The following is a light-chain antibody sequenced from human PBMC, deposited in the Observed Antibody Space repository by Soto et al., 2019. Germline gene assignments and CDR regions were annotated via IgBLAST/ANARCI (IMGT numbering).Light chain of an antibody. Sequence: DIQMTQSPSSLSASVGDRVTITCQASQDISDYLNWYHQKPGKAPKFLIYDASYLETGVPSRFSGSGSGTDFTFTISSLQPGDIGTYYCKQYQGPPFPFAPGPTVDIK. J-gene: IGKJ3*01. CDR1: QDISDY. CDR3: KQYQGPPFP. CDR2: DAS. V-gene: IGKV1-33*01.